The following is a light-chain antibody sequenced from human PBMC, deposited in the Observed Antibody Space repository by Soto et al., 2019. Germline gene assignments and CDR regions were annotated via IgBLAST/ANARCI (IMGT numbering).Light chain of an antibody. CDR2: GAS. CDR1: QSVSSSY. Sequence: EIVLTQSPGTLSLSPGEGATLSCRASQSVSSSYLAWYQQKPGQAPRLLIYGASTRATAIPARFSGSGSGTEFTLTISSLQSEDFAVYYCQQYNNWPPTFGQGTKVDIK. J-gene: IGKJ1*01. V-gene: IGKV3-15*01. CDR3: QQYNNWPPT.